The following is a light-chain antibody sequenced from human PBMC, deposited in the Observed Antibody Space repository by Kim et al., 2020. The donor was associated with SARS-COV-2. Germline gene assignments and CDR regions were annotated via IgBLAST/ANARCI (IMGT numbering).Light chain of an antibody. Sequence: TLSLSPGERATLAGRASQSVSSYLAWYQQKPGQAPRLLIYDASNRATGIPARFSGSGSGTDFTLTISSLEPEDFAVYYCQQHVGVFGPGTTVDIK. CDR3: QQHVGV. CDR2: DAS. J-gene: IGKJ3*01. V-gene: IGKV3-11*01. CDR1: QSVSSY.